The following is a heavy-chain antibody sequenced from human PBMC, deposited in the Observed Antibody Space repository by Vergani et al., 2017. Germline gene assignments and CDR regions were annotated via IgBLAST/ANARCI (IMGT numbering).Heavy chain of an antibody. V-gene: IGHV3-23*01. CDR1: GFTFSTYA. CDR2: LTGGGGST. CDR3: AKDLYPLIVVVPTGADY. J-gene: IGHJ4*02. D-gene: IGHD2-2*01. Sequence: EVQLLESGGSLKQPGGSVRLSCAASGFTFSTYAMHWVRQAPGKGLEWVSALTGGGGSTYYADSFKGRFIISRDNSRDTLYLQMNSLRPEDTAVYYCAKDLYPLIVVVPTGADYWGQGTLVIVSS.